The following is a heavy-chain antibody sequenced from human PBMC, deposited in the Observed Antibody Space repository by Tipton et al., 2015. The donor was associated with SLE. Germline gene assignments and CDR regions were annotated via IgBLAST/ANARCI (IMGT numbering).Heavy chain of an antibody. CDR3: AREAYSGSYFDY. D-gene: IGHD1-26*01. J-gene: IGHJ4*02. V-gene: IGHV3-7*01. CDR1: GFTFSSYW. CDR2: IKQDGSEK. Sequence: SLRLSCAASGFTFSSYWMSWVRQAPGKGLEWVANIKQDGSEKYYVDSVKGRFTISRDNAKNSLYLQMNSLRAEATAVYYCAREAYSGSYFDYWGQGTLVTVSS.